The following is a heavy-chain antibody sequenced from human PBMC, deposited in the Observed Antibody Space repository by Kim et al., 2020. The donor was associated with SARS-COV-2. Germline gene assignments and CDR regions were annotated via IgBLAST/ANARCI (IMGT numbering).Heavy chain of an antibody. J-gene: IGHJ5*01. D-gene: IGHD1-1*01. Sequence: DSVKGRFTISRDNSKNTLYLQMNSLRAEDTAVDYCAKGGRGDYCTTWNDSWGQGARVTVSS. V-gene: IGHV3-23*03. CDR3: AKGGRGDYCTTWNDS.